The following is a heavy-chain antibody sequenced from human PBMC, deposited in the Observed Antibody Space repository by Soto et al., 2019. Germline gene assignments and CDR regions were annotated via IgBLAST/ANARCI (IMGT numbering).Heavy chain of an antibody. V-gene: IGHV1-18*01. CDR1: GYTFTSYG. CDR3: AREDFGPPICGVVSDRFDI. J-gene: IGHJ3*02. CDR2: ISAYNGNT. D-gene: IGHD3-3*01. Sequence: ASVKVSCKASGYTFTSYGISWVRQAPGQGLEWMGWISAYNGNTNYAQKIQGRVTMTTDTSTSTAYMELRSLRSDDTAVYYCAREDFGPPICGVVSDRFDIWGQGTMVTVSS.